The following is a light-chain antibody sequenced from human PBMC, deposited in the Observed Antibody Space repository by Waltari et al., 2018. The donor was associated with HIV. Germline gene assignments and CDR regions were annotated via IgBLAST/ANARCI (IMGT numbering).Light chain of an antibody. V-gene: IGKV1-9*01. CDR1: QGISSY. CDR2: AAS. J-gene: IGKJ3*01. CDR3: QQFNSYSFT. Sequence: DIQLTQSPSFLSASVGDRVTITCRASQGISSYLAWYQQKPGKAPKLLIYAASTLQSGVPSRFSGRGSGTEFTLTISSLQPEDFATYYCQQFNSYSFTFGPGTKVDIK.